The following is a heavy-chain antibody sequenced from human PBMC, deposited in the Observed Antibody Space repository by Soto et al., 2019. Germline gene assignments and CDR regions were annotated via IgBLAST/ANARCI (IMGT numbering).Heavy chain of an antibody. D-gene: IGHD6-19*01. Sequence: GGSLRLSCAASGFTVSSNYMSWIRQAPGKGLEWVSVIYSGGSTYYADSVKGRFTISRDNSKNTLYLQMNSLRAEDTAVYYCARDLYSSGWYNCFDPWGQGTLVTVSP. CDR2: IYSGGST. V-gene: IGHV3-66*01. CDR1: GFTVSSNY. J-gene: IGHJ5*02. CDR3: ARDLYSSGWYNCFDP.